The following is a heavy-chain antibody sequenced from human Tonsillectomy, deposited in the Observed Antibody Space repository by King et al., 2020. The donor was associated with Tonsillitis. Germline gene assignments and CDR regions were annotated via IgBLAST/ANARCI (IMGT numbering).Heavy chain of an antibody. CDR2: IYYSGST. V-gene: IGHV4-31*03. Sequence: VQLQESGPGLVKPSQTLSLTCTVSGGSISSGGYYWSWIRQHPGKGLEWIGYIYYSGSTDYNPSLKSRVPISVDTPKNQFSLKLSSVTAADTAGYYCAGDPGKYSSSKGGYYYYMDVWGKGTTVTVSS. D-gene: IGHD6-6*01. J-gene: IGHJ6*03. CDR3: AGDPGKYSSSKGGYYYYMDV. CDR1: GGSISSGGYY.